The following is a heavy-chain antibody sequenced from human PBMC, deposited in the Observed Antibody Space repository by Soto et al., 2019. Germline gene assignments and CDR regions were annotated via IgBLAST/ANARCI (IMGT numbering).Heavy chain of an antibody. D-gene: IGHD5-18*01. Sequence: SETLSLTCAVYGGSFSGYYWSWIRQPPGKGLEWIGEINHSGSTNYNPSLKSRVTISVDTSKNQFSLKLSSVTAADTAVYYCAPLRYSYAVNRVRANWGQGTLVTVSS. CDR1: GGSFSGYY. CDR3: APLRYSYAVNRVRAN. CDR2: INHSGST. V-gene: IGHV4-34*01. J-gene: IGHJ4*02.